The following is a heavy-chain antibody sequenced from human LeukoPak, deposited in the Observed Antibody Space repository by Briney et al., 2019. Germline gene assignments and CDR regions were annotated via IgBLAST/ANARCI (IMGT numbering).Heavy chain of an antibody. CDR3: ARDKIEGPTKLDY. V-gene: IGHV3-7*01. CDR1: GFTFSSYW. D-gene: IGHD1-1*01. J-gene: IGHJ4*02. Sequence: WGALTLSCAAPGFTFSSYWMNWVRPAPRKGPELVANIKQDESEKYYVDSVKGRFTISRDNAKNSLYLQMNSLRAEDTAVYYCARDKIEGPTKLDYWGQGILVTVSS. CDR2: IKQDESEK.